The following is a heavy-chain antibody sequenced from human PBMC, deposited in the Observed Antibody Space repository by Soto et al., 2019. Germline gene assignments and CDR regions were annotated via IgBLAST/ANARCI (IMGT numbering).Heavy chain of an antibody. V-gene: IGHV6-1*01. CDR1: GDSVSSNSAA. D-gene: IGHD3-3*01. Sequence: PSQTLSLTCAISGDSVSSNSAAWNWIRQSPSRGLEWLGRTYYRSKWYNDYAVSVKSRIIINPDTSKNQFSLQLNSVTPEDTAVYCCARELFGVVIISYYYYMDVWGKGTTVTVSS. CDR3: ARELFGVVIISYYYYMDV. CDR2: TYYRSKWYN. J-gene: IGHJ6*03.